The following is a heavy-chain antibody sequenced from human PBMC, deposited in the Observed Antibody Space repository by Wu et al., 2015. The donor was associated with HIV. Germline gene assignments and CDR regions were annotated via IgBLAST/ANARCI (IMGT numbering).Heavy chain of an antibody. V-gene: IGHV1-8*03. CDR1: GYSFASYD. CDR2: VNPNSGAT. Sequence: QVQLVQSGAEVKKYGASVKVSCKASGYSFASYDINWVRQAPGQGLEWMGWVNPNSGATGSAQKFQGRVTITTDESTSTAYMELSSLRSEDTAVYYCARDRGFYYYGMDVWGQGTTVTVSS. CDR3: ARDRGFYYYGMDV. J-gene: IGHJ6*02.